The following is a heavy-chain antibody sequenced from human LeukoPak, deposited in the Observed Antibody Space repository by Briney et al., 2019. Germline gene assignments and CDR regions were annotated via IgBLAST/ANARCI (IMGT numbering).Heavy chain of an antibody. J-gene: IGHJ4*02. CDR1: GFTFSSYA. D-gene: IGHD5-24*01. CDR2: ISYDGSNK. Sequence: GGSLRLSCAASGFTFSSYAMHWVRQAPGKGLEWVAVISYDGSNKYYADSVKGRFTISRDNSKNTLYLQMNSLRAEDTAVYYCAKYTRDGYNYFGEVDYWGQGTLVTVSS. V-gene: IGHV3-30-3*01. CDR3: AKYTRDGYNYFGEVDY.